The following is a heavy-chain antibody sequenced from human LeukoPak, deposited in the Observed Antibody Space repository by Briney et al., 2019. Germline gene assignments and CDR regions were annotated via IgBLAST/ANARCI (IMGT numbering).Heavy chain of an antibody. Sequence: PGGSLRLSCAASGFNFNAHYMGWFRQAPGKGLEWIGRIRNKGRGGTTEYAASVNGRFTISRDDSANSLFLHMTSLKTEDTAVYYCTSVSAGLVEYWGQGTLVTVTS. J-gene: IGHJ4*02. CDR2: IRNKGRGGTT. CDR3: TSVSAGLVEY. CDR1: GFNFNAHY. V-gene: IGHV3-72*01.